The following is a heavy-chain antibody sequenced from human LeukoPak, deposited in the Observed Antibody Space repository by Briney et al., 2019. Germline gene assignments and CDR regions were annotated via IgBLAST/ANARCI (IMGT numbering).Heavy chain of an antibody. CDR3: VKAGYHDAFDI. Sequence: PGGSLRLSCSASGFTFSSYAMHWVRQAPGKGLEYVSAISSNGGSTYYADSVKGRFTISRDNSKNTLYLQMSSLRAEDTAVYYCVKAGYHDAFDIWGQGTMVTVSS. CDR2: ISSNGGST. V-gene: IGHV3-64D*06. D-gene: IGHD2-2*01. CDR1: GFTFSSYA. J-gene: IGHJ3*02.